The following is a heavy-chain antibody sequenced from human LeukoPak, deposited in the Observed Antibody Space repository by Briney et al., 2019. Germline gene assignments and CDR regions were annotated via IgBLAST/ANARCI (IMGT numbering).Heavy chain of an antibody. Sequence: PSETLSLTCGVYGGSYSAYYCSWIRQPPGKGLEWIGEINHSGSTNYNPCLKTRVAMSVDTSKNQFSLKLSSVTAADTAVYYCARGGTGNIDYWGQGALVTVSS. D-gene: IGHD1-1*01. CDR2: INHSGST. V-gene: IGHV4-34*01. J-gene: IGHJ4*02. CDR3: ARGGTGNIDY. CDR1: GGSYSAYY.